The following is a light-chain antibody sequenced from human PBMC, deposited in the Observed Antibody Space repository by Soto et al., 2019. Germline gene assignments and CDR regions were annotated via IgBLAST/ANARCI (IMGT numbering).Light chain of an antibody. CDR1: QSISSW. V-gene: IGKV1-5*01. J-gene: IGKJ1*01. CDR2: DAS. CDR3: QQYNSYSWT. Sequence: DIQMTKSPSPLSASVGARVATTCRASQSISSWLAWYQQKPGKAPKLLIYDASSLESGVPSRFSGSGSGTEFTLTISSLQPDDFATYYCQQYNSYSWTFGQGTKVDIK.